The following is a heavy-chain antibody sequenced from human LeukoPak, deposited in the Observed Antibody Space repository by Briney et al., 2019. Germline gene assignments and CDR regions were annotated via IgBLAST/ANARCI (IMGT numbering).Heavy chain of an antibody. CDR1: GYTFTSYG. CDR2: ISAYNGNT. V-gene: IGHV1-18*01. Sequence: ASVKVSCKASGYTFTSYGISWVRQAPGQGLEWMGWISAYNGNTNYAQKLQGRVTMTTDTSTSTAYMELRSLRSDDTAVYYCARDPPMVRGGSNYYYMDVWGKGTTVTVSS. J-gene: IGHJ6*03. CDR3: ARDPPMVRGGSNYYYMDV. D-gene: IGHD3-10*01.